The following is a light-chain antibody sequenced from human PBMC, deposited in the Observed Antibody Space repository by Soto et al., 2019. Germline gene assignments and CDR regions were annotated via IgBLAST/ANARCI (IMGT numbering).Light chain of an antibody. CDR3: QQYGSSPRT. Sequence: IVLTQSPGTLSLSPGEGATLSCRASQSVSSSYIAWHQQRPGQTPSLLIYGASTRATGIPDRFSGSGSGTDFSLTISRLEAEDFAVYYCQQYGSSPRTFGQGTKVDIK. CDR1: QSVSSSY. V-gene: IGKV3-20*01. CDR2: GAS. J-gene: IGKJ1*01.